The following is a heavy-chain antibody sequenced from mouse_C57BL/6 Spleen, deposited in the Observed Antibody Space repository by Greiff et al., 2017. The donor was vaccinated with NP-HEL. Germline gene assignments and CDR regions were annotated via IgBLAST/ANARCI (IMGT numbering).Heavy chain of an antibody. V-gene: IGHV1-50*01. CDR2: IDPSDSYT. J-gene: IGHJ2*01. CDR3: ARRDYGVDY. Sequence: QVQLQQPGAELVKPGASVKLSCKASGYTFTSYWMQWVKQRPGQGLEWIGEIDPSDSYTNYNQKFKGKATLTVDTSSSTAYIQLSSRTSEDSAVYYCARRDYGVDYWGQGTTLTVSS. D-gene: IGHD1-2*01. CDR1: GYTFTSYW.